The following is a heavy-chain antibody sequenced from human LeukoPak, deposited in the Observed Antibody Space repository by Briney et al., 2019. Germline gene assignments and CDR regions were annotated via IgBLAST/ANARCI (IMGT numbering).Heavy chain of an antibody. D-gene: IGHD3-10*01. Sequence: SETLSLTCAVYGGSFSGYYWSWIRQPPGKGLEWIGYIFHSGSTYYNPSLKSRVTISVDRSKNQFSLNLSSVTAADTAVYYCARGDTSYYGSGSIRGYFDYWGQGTLVTVSS. J-gene: IGHJ4*02. V-gene: IGHV4-34*01. CDR3: ARGDTSYYGSGSIRGYFDY. CDR2: IFHSGST. CDR1: GGSFSGYY.